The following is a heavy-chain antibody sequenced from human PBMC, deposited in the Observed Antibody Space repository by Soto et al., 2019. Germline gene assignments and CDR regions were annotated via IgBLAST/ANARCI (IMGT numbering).Heavy chain of an antibody. D-gene: IGHD1-26*01. J-gene: IGHJ4*02. CDR3: ARGASAGVDY. Sequence: SVKVSCKASGYSFTSLDINWVRQTAGQGLEWMGWMEPSTGRTGYAQKFQGRVTMTRDTSINTAYMELTTLTSDDTAFYYCARGASAGVDYWGPGTLVTVSS. CDR2: MEPSTGRT. V-gene: IGHV1-8*01. CDR1: GYSFTSLD.